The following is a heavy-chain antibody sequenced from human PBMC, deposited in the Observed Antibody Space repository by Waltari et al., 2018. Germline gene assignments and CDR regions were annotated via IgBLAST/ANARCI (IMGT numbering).Heavy chain of an antibody. Sequence: QVQLQESGPGLVKASETLSLTCTVSGGSMRNFSWAWIRQAPGRVLQWIASISSSGSANYNSARRRRATISPDTSKNHFSLTLPSVTAADTALYYCARHLLPCDGYIDVWGQGTRVTVSS. J-gene: IGHJ6*02. CDR1: GGSMRNFS. CDR3: ARHLLPCDGYIDV. D-gene: IGHD2-21*01. CDR2: ISSSGSA. V-gene: IGHV4-59*08.